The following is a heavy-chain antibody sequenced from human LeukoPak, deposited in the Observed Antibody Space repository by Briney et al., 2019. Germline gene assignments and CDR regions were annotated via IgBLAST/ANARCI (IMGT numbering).Heavy chain of an antibody. CDR2: ISWNRDSI. D-gene: IGHD3-22*01. CDR1: GFTFDDYA. V-gene: IGHV3-9*01. J-gene: IGHJ4*02. Sequence: PGRSLRLSCAASGFTFDDYAMHWVRQVPGKGLEWVSGISWNRDSIGYADSVKGRFTISRDNAKNSLYLQMNSLRAEDTALYYCAKQTEDYSDSSYGYYFDYWGQGTLVTVSS. CDR3: AKQTEDYSDSSYGYYFDY.